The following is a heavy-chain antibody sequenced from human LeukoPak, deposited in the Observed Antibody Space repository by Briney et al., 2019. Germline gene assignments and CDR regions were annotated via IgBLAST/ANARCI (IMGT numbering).Heavy chain of an antibody. Sequence: SETLSLTCTVSGGSVSREGHYWNWIRQHPERGLEWIGYIYHSGSPSYNPSLQSRLTISLDTSKNQFSLKLRSVTAADTAIYYCARDGLEDTSAYDYWGQGMLVTVSS. CDR1: GGSVSREGHY. V-gene: IGHV4-31*03. CDR2: IYHSGSP. CDR3: ARDGLEDTSAYDY. J-gene: IGHJ4*02. D-gene: IGHD3-16*01.